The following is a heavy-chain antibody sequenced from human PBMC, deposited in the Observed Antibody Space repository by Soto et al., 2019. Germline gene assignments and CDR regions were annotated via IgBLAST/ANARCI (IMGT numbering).Heavy chain of an antibody. CDR2: INHSGST. D-gene: IGHD6-6*01. V-gene: IGHV4-34*01. Sequence: QVQLQQWGAGLLKPSETLSLTCAVYGGSFSGYYWSWIRQPPGKGLEWIGEINHSGSTNYNPSLKSRVTISVDTSKKQFSLKLSSVTAADTAVYYCARGKRIAARNNWFDPWGQGTLVTVSS. J-gene: IGHJ5*02. CDR1: GGSFSGYY. CDR3: ARGKRIAARNNWFDP.